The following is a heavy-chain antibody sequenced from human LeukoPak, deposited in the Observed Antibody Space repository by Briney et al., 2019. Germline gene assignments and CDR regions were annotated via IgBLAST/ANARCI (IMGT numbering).Heavy chain of an antibody. V-gene: IGHV3-21*01. CDR3: ARSLNEYYYDSSGYYSLGDAFDI. J-gene: IGHJ3*02. Sequence: PGGSLRLSCAAYGFTFSSYSMNWVRQAPGKGLEWVSSISSSSSYIYYADSVKGRFTISRDNSKNTLYLQMNSLRAEDTAVYYCARSLNEYYYDSSGYYSLGDAFDIWGQGTMVTVSS. CDR1: GFTFSSYS. D-gene: IGHD3-22*01. CDR2: ISSSSSYI.